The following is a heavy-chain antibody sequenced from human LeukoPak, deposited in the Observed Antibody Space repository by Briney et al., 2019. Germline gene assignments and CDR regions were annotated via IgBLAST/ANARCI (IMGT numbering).Heavy chain of an antibody. J-gene: IGHJ5*02. D-gene: IGHD6-25*01. V-gene: IGHV4-34*01. Sequence: ASETLSLTCAVYGGSFSGYYWSWIRQPPGKGLEWLGEINHSGSPNYSPSLKSRVTISVDTSKNQVSLKLSSVTAADTAVYYCARRWRSSGYNWFVPLGQGTLVTDCS. CDR3: ARRWRSSGYNWFVP. CDR2: INHSGSP. CDR1: GGSFSGYY.